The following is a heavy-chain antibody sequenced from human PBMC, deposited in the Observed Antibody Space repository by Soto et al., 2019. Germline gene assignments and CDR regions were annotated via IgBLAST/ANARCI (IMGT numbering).Heavy chain of an antibody. V-gene: IGHV3-23*01. CDR2: LSANGGTT. J-gene: IGHJ4*02. Sequence: EVQLLESGGHLVQSGGSLRLSCAASGLTFSSYAMNWVRQAPGEGLEWGSALSANGGTTYYADSVKGRFTISRDNSKNTLYLQMNSLRGEDTAVYYCAKDQYDDAGPDYWGQGTLVTVSS. D-gene: IGHD3-3*01. CDR1: GLTFSSYA. CDR3: AKDQYDDAGPDY.